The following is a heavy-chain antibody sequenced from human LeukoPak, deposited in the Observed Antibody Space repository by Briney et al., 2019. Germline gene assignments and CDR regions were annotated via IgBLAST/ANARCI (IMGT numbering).Heavy chain of an antibody. V-gene: IGHV4-39*01. D-gene: IGHD6-19*01. CDR1: GGSISSSSYY. J-gene: IGHJ4*02. CDR3: ARSSGALYSSGWYADY. Sequence: PSETLSLTCTVSGGSISSSSYYWGWIRQPPGKGLEWIGSIYYSGSTYYNPSLKSRVTISVDTSKNQFSLKLSSVTAADAAVYYCARSSGALYSSGWYADYWGQGTLVTVSS. CDR2: IYYSGST.